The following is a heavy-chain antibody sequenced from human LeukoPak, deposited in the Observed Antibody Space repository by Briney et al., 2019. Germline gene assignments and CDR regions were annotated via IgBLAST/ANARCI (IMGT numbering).Heavy chain of an antibody. J-gene: IGHJ5*02. V-gene: IGHV4-4*02. Sequence: PSGTLSRTCAVSGGSIRGSYWWSWVRQPPGKGLEWIGEVYSSGSANYNPSLKSRITISVDESKNQFSLKLRSVTAADTAVYYCARRLYYDIVSAFDPWGQGTLVTVSS. CDR3: ARRLYYDIVSAFDP. CDR2: VYSSGSA. CDR1: GGSIRGSYW. D-gene: IGHD3-9*01.